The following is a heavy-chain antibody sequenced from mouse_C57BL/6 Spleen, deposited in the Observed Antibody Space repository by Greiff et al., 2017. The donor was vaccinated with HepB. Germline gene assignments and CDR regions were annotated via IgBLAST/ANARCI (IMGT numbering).Heavy chain of an antibody. CDR1: GYTFTDYE. CDR2: IDPETGGT. Sequence: VKLMESGAELVRPGASVTLSCKASGYTFTDYEMHWVKQTPVHGLEWIGAIDPETGGTAYNQKFKGKAILTADKSSSTAYMELRSLTSEDSAVYYCTRRSRWYFDVWGTGTTVTVSS. J-gene: IGHJ1*03. V-gene: IGHV1-15*01. CDR3: TRRSRWYFDV.